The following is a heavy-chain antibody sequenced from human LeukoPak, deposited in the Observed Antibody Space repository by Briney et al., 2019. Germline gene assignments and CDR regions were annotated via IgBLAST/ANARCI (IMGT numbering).Heavy chain of an antibody. Sequence: SETLSLTCTVSGDSISSYYWSWIRQPPGKGLEWIGYIYYSGSTIYNPSLKNRVTMSVDTSKNQFSLKLSSVTAADTAVYYCARAYYYGSGSYGLDYWGQGTLVTVSS. CDR2: IYYSGST. D-gene: IGHD3-10*01. CDR1: GDSISSYY. V-gene: IGHV4-59*01. J-gene: IGHJ4*02. CDR3: ARAYYYGSGSYGLDY.